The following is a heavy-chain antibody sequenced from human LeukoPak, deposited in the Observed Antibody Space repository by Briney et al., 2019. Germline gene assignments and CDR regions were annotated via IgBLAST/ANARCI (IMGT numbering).Heavy chain of an antibody. CDR1: GYTLARYY. V-gene: IGHV1-46*01. J-gene: IGHJ5*02. Sequence: ASVKVSCKASGYTLARYYIHWVRQAPGQGLEWMGIINPSGGSTRYAQEFQGRVTMTSDTSTSTVYMELSSLRSDDTAVYYYARGGYYDSSGSFDPWGQGTLVTVAS. D-gene: IGHD3-22*01. CDR2: INPSGGST. CDR3: ARGGYYDSSGSFDP.